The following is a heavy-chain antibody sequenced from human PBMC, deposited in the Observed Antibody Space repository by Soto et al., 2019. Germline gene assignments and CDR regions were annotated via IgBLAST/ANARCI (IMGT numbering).Heavy chain of an antibody. CDR1: DGSISSSSYC. Sequence: SETQPLTWTVSDGSISSSSYCWGWISQPPGKGLEWIGSIYYSGSTYYNPSLKSRVTISVDTSKNQFSLKLSSVTAADTAVYYCARPGYYDSSGYYNGDYYYGMDVWGQGTTVTVSS. V-gene: IGHV4-39*01. D-gene: IGHD3-22*01. J-gene: IGHJ6*02. CDR2: IYYSGST. CDR3: ARPGYYDSSGYYNGDYYYGMDV.